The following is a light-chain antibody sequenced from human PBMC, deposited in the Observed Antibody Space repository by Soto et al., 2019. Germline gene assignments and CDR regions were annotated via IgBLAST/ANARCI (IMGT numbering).Light chain of an antibody. Sequence: IQMTQSPSTLSASVGDRVTITCRASQTITTWLAWYQQKPGQAPKLLIYDASTLESGVPSRFSGSGSGTDFTLTIRSLQPEDFATYYCQQGASFPRTFGGGTKVDIK. J-gene: IGKJ4*01. CDR2: DAS. CDR3: QQGASFPRT. V-gene: IGKV1-5*01. CDR1: QTITTW.